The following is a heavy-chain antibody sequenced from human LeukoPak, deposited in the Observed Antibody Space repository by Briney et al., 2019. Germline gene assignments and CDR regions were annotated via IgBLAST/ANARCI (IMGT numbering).Heavy chain of an antibody. Sequence: SGGSLRLSCAASGFTFDDYGMSWARQAPGKGLEWVSGINWNGGSTGYADSVKGRFTISRDNAKNSLYLQMNSLRAEDTALYYCARSLWFGETVGVYWGQGTLVTVSS. D-gene: IGHD3-10*01. CDR1: GFTFDDYG. CDR2: INWNGGST. J-gene: IGHJ4*02. CDR3: ARSLWFGETVGVY. V-gene: IGHV3-20*04.